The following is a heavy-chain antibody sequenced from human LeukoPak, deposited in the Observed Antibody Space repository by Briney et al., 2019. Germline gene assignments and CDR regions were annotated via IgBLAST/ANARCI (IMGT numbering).Heavy chain of an antibody. J-gene: IGHJ5*02. D-gene: IGHD6-13*01. CDR1: VGSLCSGSYY. V-gene: IGHV4-61*02. Sequence: PSETLSLTCTLSVGSLCSGSYYWSWIRQPAGKGLEWIGRIYTSGSTNYNPSLKSRVTISVDTSKTQFSLKLSSVTAADTAVYYCARDSGIASPGRFDPWGQGTLVTVSS. CDR2: IYTSGST. CDR3: ARDSGIASPGRFDP.